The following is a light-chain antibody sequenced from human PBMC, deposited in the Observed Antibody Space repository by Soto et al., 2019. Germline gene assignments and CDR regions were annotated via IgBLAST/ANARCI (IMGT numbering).Light chain of an antibody. CDR2: GAS. CDR1: QDINNY. CDR3: HSYNTAAFT. J-gene: IGKJ3*01. Sequence: IQMTQSPSSLSASVGDRVTITCRASQDINNYLAWYQQRPGKVPTRLIYGASTLQSGVPSRFSGSGSGTDYTLTISSLQPEDVSTYYCHSYNTAAFTFGPGTKVDIK. V-gene: IGKV1-27*01.